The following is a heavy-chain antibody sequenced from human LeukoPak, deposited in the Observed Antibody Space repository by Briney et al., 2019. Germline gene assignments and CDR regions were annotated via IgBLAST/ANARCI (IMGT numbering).Heavy chain of an antibody. D-gene: IGHD1-26*01. CDR1: GFTFSSYS. CDR2: ISSSSSSYI. CDR3: ARVVVGASLFDY. V-gene: IGHV3-21*01. J-gene: IGHJ4*02. Sequence: RGSLRLSCAASGFTFSSYSMTRVRQAPGKGLKWVSSISSSSSSYIYYAASVKGRFTITRDNARNPLYRQMNSLRAEDTAVYCCARVVVGASLFDYWGQGTLVTVSS.